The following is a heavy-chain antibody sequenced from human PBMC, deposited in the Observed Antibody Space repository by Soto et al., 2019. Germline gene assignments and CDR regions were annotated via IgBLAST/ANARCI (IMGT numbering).Heavy chain of an antibody. Sequence: GESLKISCKGSGYSFTSYWISWVRQMPGKGLEWMGRIDPSDSYTNYSPSFQGHVTISADKPISTAYLQWSSLKASDTAMYYCARQDSSSWDAAYYYYGMDVWGQGTTVTVSS. CDR2: IDPSDSYT. J-gene: IGHJ6*02. CDR3: ARQDSSSWDAAYYYYGMDV. D-gene: IGHD6-13*01. CDR1: GYSFTSYW. V-gene: IGHV5-10-1*01.